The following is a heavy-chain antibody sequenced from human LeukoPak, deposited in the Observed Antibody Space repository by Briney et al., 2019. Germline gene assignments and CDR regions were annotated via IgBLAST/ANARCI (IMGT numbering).Heavy chain of an antibody. CDR2: IYTSGST. J-gene: IGHJ4*02. V-gene: IGHV4-4*07. D-gene: IGHD1-26*01. CDR1: GGSISSYY. CDR3: ASSKAWELPSRY. Sequence: SETLSLTCTVSGGSISSYYWSWIRQPAGKGLEWIGRIYTSGSTNYNPSLKSRVTMSVDTSKNQFSLKLSSVTAADTAVYYCASSKAWELPSRYWGQGTLVTVSS.